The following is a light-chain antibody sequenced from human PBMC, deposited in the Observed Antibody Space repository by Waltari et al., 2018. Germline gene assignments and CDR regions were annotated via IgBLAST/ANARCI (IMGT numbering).Light chain of an antibody. J-gene: IGLJ1*01. V-gene: IGLV3-21*02. CDR1: NIESKS. CDR3: QVWHSISDHPGV. CDR2: HNR. Sequence: SYVLTRPPSVSVAPGQTTRITCGGDNIESKSVHWYQQKPGQAPVLLVYHNRDRPSRIPERFSGSNSGNTATLTITRVEAGDEAEYYCQVWHSISDHPGVFGTGTKVTVL.